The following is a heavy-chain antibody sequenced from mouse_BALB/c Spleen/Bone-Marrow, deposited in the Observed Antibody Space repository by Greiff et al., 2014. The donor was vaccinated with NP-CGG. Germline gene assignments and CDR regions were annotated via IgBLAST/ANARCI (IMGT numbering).Heavy chain of an antibody. CDR2: IDPANGNS. CDR1: GFNIKDTY. J-gene: IGHJ2*01. Sequence: LVESGAELVKPGASVKLSCTASGFNIKDTYIHWVKQRPEQGLEWIGRIDPANGNSKYDPKFQGKATITADTSSNTAYLQLSSLTSEDTAVYYCAFITTVVEYYFDYWGQGTTLTVSS. CDR3: AFITTVVEYYFDY. D-gene: IGHD1-1*01. V-gene: IGHV14-3*02.